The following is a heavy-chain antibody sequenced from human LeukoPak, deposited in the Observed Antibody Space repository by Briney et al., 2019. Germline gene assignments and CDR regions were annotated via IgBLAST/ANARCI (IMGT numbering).Heavy chain of an antibody. J-gene: IGHJ4*02. V-gene: IGHV3-7*01. CDR2: LNQDGSII. CDR1: GFTFSQSW. CDR3: ATDVRLESH. Sequence: GGSLRLSCAAAGFTFSQSWMSWVRQAPGKGLEWLAILNQDGSIIYSVASVKGRFTISRDNTKNSLYLQMNSLRAEDTAAYYCATDVRLESHWGQGTQVTVSS. D-gene: IGHD6-25*01.